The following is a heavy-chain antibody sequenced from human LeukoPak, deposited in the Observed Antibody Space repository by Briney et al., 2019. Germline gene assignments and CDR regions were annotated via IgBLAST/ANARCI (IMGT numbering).Heavy chain of an antibody. D-gene: IGHD1-26*01. J-gene: IGHJ4*02. Sequence: PGGSLRLSCAASGFTFSSYGMHWVRQAPGKGLEWVSAITGSGVSTYYADSVKGRFTISRDNSKNTLYLQMDSLRAEDTAVYYCARDSLVGSTTPVFDYWGQGTLVTVSS. CDR2: ITGSGVST. V-gene: IGHV3-23*01. CDR1: GFTFSSYG. CDR3: ARDSLVGSTTPVFDY.